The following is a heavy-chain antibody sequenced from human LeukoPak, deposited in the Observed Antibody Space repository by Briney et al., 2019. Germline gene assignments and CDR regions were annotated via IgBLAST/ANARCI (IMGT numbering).Heavy chain of an antibody. J-gene: IGHJ4*02. D-gene: IGHD6-19*01. CDR3: ARHAPSDTTGWYYFDY. Sequence: SETLSLTCTVSGGSISSGSYYWSWIRQPAGKGLEWIGRIYTSGSTNYNPSLKSRVTISVDTSKSQFSLKLSSVTAADTAVYYCARHAPSDTTGWYYFDYWGRGTLVTVSS. CDR2: IYTSGST. CDR1: GGSISSGSYY. V-gene: IGHV4-61*02.